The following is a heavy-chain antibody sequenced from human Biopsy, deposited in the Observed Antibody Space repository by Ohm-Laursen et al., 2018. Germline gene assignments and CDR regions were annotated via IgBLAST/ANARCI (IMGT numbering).Heavy chain of an antibody. CDR2: ISSSGNFM. V-gene: IGHV3-21*01. J-gene: IGHJ6*02. D-gene: IGHD1-26*01. CDR3: ARIFLVGVTPGYGMDV. CDR1: GFTFSPYT. Sequence: GSLRLPCAAPGFTFSPYTMTWVRQAPGKGLGWVSSISSSGNFMYYTDSVKGRFTISRDNAKNSLYLQMNSLRAEDTALYYCARIFLVGVTPGYGMDVWGQGTTVTVSS.